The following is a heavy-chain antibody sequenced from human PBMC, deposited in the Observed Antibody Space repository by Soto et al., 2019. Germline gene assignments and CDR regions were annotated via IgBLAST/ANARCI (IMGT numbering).Heavy chain of an antibody. J-gene: IGHJ3*02. CDR1: GFTFSSYW. CDR3: ARIKGGWNHAGVLAFDI. CDR2: INSDGSST. V-gene: IGHV3-74*01. Sequence: GGSLRLSCAASGFTFSSYWMHWVRQAPGKGLVWVSRINSDGSSTSYADSVKGRFTISRDNAKNALYLQMNSLRAEDTAVYYCARIKGGWNHAGVLAFDIWGQGTMVTVSS. D-gene: IGHD1-1*01.